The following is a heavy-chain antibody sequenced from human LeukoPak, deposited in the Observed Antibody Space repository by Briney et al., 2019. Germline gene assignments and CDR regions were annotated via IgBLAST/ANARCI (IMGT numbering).Heavy chain of an antibody. V-gene: IGHV3-20*04. J-gene: IGHJ4*02. CDR1: GFTFSSYA. D-gene: IGHD6-13*01. CDR2: INWNGGST. CDR3: ARGRAAAGSYYFDY. Sequence: GRSLRLSCAASGFTFSSYAMHWVRQAPGKGLEWVSGINWNGGSTGYADSVKGRFTISRDNAKNSLYLQMNSLRAEDTALYYCARGRAAAGSYYFDYWGQGTLVTVSS.